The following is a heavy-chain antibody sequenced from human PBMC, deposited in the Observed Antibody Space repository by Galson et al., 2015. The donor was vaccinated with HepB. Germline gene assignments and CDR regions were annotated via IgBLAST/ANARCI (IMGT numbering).Heavy chain of an antibody. Sequence: SLRLSCAASGFTVSSNYMSWVRQAPGKGLEWVSVIYSGGSTYYADSVKGRFTISRDNSKNTLYLQMNSLRAEDTAVYYCARVPPELQEGDGMDVWGQGTTVTVSS. CDR1: GFTVSSNY. V-gene: IGHV3-66*02. CDR2: IYSGGST. J-gene: IGHJ6*02. CDR3: ARVPPELQEGDGMDV. D-gene: IGHD3-10*01.